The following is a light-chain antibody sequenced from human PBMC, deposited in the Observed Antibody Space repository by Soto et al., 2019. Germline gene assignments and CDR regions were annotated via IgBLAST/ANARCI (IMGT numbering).Light chain of an antibody. Sequence: QSALTQPASVSGSPGQSITISCTGTSSDIGDYNYVSWYQQHPGKAPKLLIYDVSHRPSGVSNRFSGSKSGNTASLTISGLKAEDEADYYCTSYTSSSTLPYVFGTGTKVTVL. J-gene: IGLJ1*01. CDR1: SSDIGDYNY. CDR2: DVS. CDR3: TSYTSSSTLPYV. V-gene: IGLV2-14*01.